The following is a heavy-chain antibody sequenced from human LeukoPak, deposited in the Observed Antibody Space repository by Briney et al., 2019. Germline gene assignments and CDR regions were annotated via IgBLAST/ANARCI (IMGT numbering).Heavy chain of an antibody. D-gene: IGHD6-13*01. J-gene: IGHJ6*03. CDR2: INHSGST. Sequence: SETLSLTCAVYGGSFSGYYWSWIRQPPGKGLEWIGEINHSGSTNYNPSLKSRVTISVDTSKNQFSLKLSSVTAADTAVYYCARDVRSSSWYGYYYYYYMDVWRKGTTVTVSS. V-gene: IGHV4-34*01. CDR1: GGSFSGYY. CDR3: ARDVRSSSWYGYYYYYYMDV.